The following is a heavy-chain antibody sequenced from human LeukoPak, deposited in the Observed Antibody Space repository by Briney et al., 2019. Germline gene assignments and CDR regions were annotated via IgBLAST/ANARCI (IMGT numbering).Heavy chain of an antibody. Sequence: SGPTLVHPTQTLTLTCTLSGFSLPTRGVGGSWIRQPSGKALEWLALIYWDDDKRYSPSLKSRLTITKDTSKNQVVLTMTNMDPVDTASYYCAHRTDLYSSSWYWGYWGQGTLVTVSS. CDR1: GFSLPTRGVG. CDR2: IYWDDDK. J-gene: IGHJ4*02. CDR3: AHRTDLYSSSWYWGY. D-gene: IGHD6-13*01. V-gene: IGHV2-5*02.